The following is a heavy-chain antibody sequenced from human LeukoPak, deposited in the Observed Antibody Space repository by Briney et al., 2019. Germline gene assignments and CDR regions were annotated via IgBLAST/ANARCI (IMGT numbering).Heavy chain of an antibody. V-gene: IGHV3-21*01. CDR3: AREGGGYDYVWGSYRYRFFDY. CDR1: GFTFNYYG. CDR2: ISSSSSYI. D-gene: IGHD3-16*02. J-gene: IGHJ4*02. Sequence: PGRSLRLSCAASGFTFNYYGMHWVRQAPGKGLEWVSSISSSSSYIYYADSVKGRFTISRDNAKNSLYLQMNSLRAEDTAVYYCAREGGGYDYVWGSYRYRFFDYWGQGTLVTVSS.